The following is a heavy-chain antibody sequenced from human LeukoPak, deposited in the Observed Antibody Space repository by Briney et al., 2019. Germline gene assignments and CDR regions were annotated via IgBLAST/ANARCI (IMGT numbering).Heavy chain of an antibody. D-gene: IGHD3-10*01. J-gene: IGHJ4*02. CDR2: IYTSGST. CDR3: ASCSGDYYFDF. V-gene: IGHV4-61*02. Sequence: SETLSLTCTVSGGSISSGSYYWSWIRQPAGKGLEWIGRIYTSGSTNYNPSLKSRVTISVDTSKNQFSLKLSSVTAADTAMYYCASCSGDYYFDFWGQGTLVTASS. CDR1: GGSISSGSYY.